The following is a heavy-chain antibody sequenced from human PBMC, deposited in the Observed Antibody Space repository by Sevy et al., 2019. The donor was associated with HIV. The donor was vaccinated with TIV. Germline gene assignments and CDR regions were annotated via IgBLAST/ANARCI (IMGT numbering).Heavy chain of an antibody. CDR1: GGSISSYY. D-gene: IGHD4-17*01. V-gene: IGHV4-59*01. Sequence: SETLSLTCTVSGGSISSYYWSWIRQPPGKGLEWIGYIYYSGSTNYNPSPKSRVTISVDTSKNQFSLKLSSVTAADTAVYYCARVVYGDPKFSYYYGMDVWGQGTTVTVSS. CDR2: IYYSGST. J-gene: IGHJ6*02. CDR3: ARVVYGDPKFSYYYGMDV.